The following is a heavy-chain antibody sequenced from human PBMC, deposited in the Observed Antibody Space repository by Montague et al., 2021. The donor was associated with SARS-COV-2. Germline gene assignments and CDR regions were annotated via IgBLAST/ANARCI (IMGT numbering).Heavy chain of an antibody. CDR3: ARGVDTGVVTVTGGFDS. D-gene: IGHD5-18*01. Sequence: TRSLTCTVSGGSISRGYYYWSWIRLPAGKGLEWIGRIYRSGXPXYXXXXEXRVVLSVDTSRDQFSMKMTSVTAADTAMYYCARGVDTGVVTVTGGFDSWGQGTLVIVSS. CDR2: IYRSGXP. J-gene: IGHJ4*02. CDR1: GGSISRGYYY. V-gene: IGHV4-61*02.